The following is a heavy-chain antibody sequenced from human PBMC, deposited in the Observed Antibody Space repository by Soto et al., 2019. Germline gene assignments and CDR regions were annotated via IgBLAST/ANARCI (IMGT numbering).Heavy chain of an antibody. D-gene: IGHD1-26*01. V-gene: IGHV1-58*01. CDR1: GFIFTSSA. Sequence: ASVKVSCKASGFIFTSSAVQWVRQARGQRLEWIGWIVVGSGNTNYAQKFQERVTITRDMSTSTAYMELSSLRSEDTAVYYCAADSPRIVGGYYYYGMDVWGQGTTVTVSS. J-gene: IGHJ6*02. CDR2: IVVGSGNT. CDR3: AADSPRIVGGYYYYGMDV.